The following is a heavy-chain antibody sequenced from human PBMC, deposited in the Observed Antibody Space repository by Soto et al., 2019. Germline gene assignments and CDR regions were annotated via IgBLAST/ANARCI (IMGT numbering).Heavy chain of an antibody. D-gene: IGHD5-12*01. J-gene: IGHJ6*02. CDR2: IYYSGST. Sequence: PSESLSITCTVSGDSIRSYDWTWIRQPPGKGLELIGYIYYSGSTRYNPSLKSRVTISVDMSKNQFSLKLSSVIAADTAVYYCARAYGGFDNGLDVWGQGTAVTVSS. CDR3: ARAYGGFDNGLDV. CDR1: GDSIRSYD. V-gene: IGHV4-59*01.